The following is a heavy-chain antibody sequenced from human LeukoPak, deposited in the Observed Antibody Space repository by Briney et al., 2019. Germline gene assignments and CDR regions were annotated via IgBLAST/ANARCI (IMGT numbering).Heavy chain of an antibody. CDR2: ISSTGGST. CDR1: GFSISSYA. D-gene: IGHD3-3*01. Sequence: PGGSLTLTCAASGFSISSYALHWVRQAPGQGLEYVSTISSTGGSTYYADSVRGRFTISRDNSKNTLYPQMGSLRAVDMAVYYCARRVTVSGYDYWGQGTLVTVSS. CDR3: ARRVTVSGYDY. V-gene: IGHV3-64*02. J-gene: IGHJ4*02.